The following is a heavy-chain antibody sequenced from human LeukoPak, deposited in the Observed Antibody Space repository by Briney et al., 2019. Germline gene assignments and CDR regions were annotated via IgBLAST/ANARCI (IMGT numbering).Heavy chain of an antibody. Sequence: ASVKVSCKASGYTFTSYDINWVRQATGQGLEWMGWMNPNSGNTGYAQKFQGRVTMTRNTSISTAYMELSSLRSEDTAVYYCARKEGLLWFGELLAWFDPWGQGTLVTVSS. V-gene: IGHV1-8*01. CDR2: MNPNSGNT. D-gene: IGHD3-10*01. CDR3: ARKEGLLWFGELLAWFDP. CDR1: GYTFTSYD. J-gene: IGHJ5*02.